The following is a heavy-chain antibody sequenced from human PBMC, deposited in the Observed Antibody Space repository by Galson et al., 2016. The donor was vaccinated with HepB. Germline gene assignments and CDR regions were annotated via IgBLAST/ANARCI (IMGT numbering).Heavy chain of an antibody. D-gene: IGHD6-19*01. V-gene: IGHV3-30*03. J-gene: IGHJ4*02. CDR2: ISKNGRAI. CDR1: GFTFSSYS. CDR3: ATEHGTGWPNLDY. Sequence: SLRLSCAASGFTFSSYSIHWVRQAPGKGLEWVAVISKNGRAISYADSVKGRFTISRDNSKNTVYLQMNSLRTEDTSLYYCATEHGTGWPNLDYWGQRALVTGSS.